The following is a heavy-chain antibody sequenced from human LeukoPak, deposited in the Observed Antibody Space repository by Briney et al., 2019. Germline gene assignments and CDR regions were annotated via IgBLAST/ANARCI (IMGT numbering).Heavy chain of an antibody. CDR3: ARRGYCSSTSCYEYWFDP. CDR2: INHSGST. D-gene: IGHD2-2*01. J-gene: IGHJ5*02. V-gene: IGHV4-34*01. Sequence: SSETLSLTCAVYGASFSGYYWSWIRQPPGKGLEWIGEINHSGSTNYNPSLKSRVTISVDTSKNQFSLKLSSVTAADTAVYYCARRGYCSSTSCYEYWFDPWGQGTLVTVSS. CDR1: GASFSGYY.